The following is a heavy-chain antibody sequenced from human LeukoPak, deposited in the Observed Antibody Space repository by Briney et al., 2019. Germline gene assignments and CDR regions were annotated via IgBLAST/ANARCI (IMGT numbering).Heavy chain of an antibody. Sequence: ASVTVSYTASGYTFTTYAMHWVRQAPGQRLEWLGWINAASGNTRYSQKFQGRVTITRDTSASTAYMELSSLTSEDTALYYCARDRNWFDPWGQGTLVTVSS. CDR3: ARDRNWFDP. V-gene: IGHV1-3*01. CDR1: GYTFTTYA. J-gene: IGHJ5*02. CDR2: INAASGNT.